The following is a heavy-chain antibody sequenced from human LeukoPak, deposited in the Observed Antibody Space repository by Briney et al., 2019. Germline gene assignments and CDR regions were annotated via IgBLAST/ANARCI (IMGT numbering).Heavy chain of an antibody. D-gene: IGHD6-19*01. V-gene: IGHV1-69*13. J-gene: IGHJ4*02. CDR2: IIPIFGTA. CDR3: ARDARKWSSGWSDY. CDR1: GGTFSSYA. Sequence: SVKVSCKASGGTFSSYAISWVRQAPGQGLEWMGGIIPIFGTANYAQKFQGRITITADESTSTAYMELSSLRSEDTAVYYCARDARKWSSGWSDYWGQGTLVTVSS.